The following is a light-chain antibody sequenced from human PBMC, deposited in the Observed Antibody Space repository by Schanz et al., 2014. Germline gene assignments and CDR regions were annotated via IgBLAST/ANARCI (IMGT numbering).Light chain of an antibody. CDR3: QSYDSSLSVWV. Sequence: QSVLTQPPSASGTPGQTVTISSSGSTSNIGSNVVNWYQHLPGTAPKLLIYANDQRPSGVPDRFSGSKSGTSASLAISGLQSEDEADYYCQSYDSSLSVWVFGGGTKLTVL. CDR1: TSNIGSNV. J-gene: IGLJ3*02. CDR2: AND. V-gene: IGLV1-44*01.